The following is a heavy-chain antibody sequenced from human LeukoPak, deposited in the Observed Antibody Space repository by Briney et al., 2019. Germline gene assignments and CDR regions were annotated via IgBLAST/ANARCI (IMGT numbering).Heavy chain of an antibody. J-gene: IGHJ3*02. V-gene: IGHV3-15*01. Sequence: GGSLRLSCAASGFTFSNAWMSWVRQAPGKGLEWVGRIKSKTDGGTTDYAAPVKGRFTISRDDSKNTLYLQMNSLKTVDTAVYYCTTDKTRGLRWDDAFDIWGQGTMVTVSS. CDR2: IKSKTDGGTT. D-gene: IGHD4-23*01. CDR3: TTDKTRGLRWDDAFDI. CDR1: GFTFSNAW.